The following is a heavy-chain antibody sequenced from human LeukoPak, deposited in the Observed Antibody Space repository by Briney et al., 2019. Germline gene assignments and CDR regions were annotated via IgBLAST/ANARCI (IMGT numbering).Heavy chain of an antibody. CDR3: ARDAYGYLLNWFDP. Sequence: GGSLRLSCAASGFTFSDYYMSWIRQAPGKGLEWVSYISSSGSTIYYADSVKGRFTISRGNAKNSLYLQMNSLRAEDTAVYYCARDAYGYLLNWFDPWGQGTLVTVSS. V-gene: IGHV3-11*01. J-gene: IGHJ5*02. CDR1: GFTFSDYY. CDR2: ISSSGSTI. D-gene: IGHD5-18*01.